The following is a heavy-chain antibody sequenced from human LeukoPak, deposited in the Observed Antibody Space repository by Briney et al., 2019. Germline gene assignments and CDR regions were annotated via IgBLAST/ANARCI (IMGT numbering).Heavy chain of an antibody. Sequence: ASVKVSCKASGGTFSSYAISWVRQAPGQGLEWMGGIIPIFGTANYAQKFQGRVTITADESTSTAYMELSSLRSEDTAVYYCARSPLVVVPAARDDAFDIWGQGTMVTVSS. V-gene: IGHV1-69*13. D-gene: IGHD2-2*01. CDR2: IIPIFGTA. CDR1: GGTFSSYA. CDR3: ARSPLVVVPAARDDAFDI. J-gene: IGHJ3*02.